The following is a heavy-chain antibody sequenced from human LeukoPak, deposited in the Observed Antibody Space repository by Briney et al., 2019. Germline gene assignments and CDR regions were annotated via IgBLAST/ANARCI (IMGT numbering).Heavy chain of an antibody. V-gene: IGHV1-3*03. D-gene: IGHD3-10*01. CDR1: GGTFSSYA. J-gene: IGHJ5*02. CDR3: ARGREFGYWFDP. CDR2: INAGNGNK. Sequence: ASVKVSCKASGGTFSSYAISWVRQAPGQRLEWMGWINAGNGNKKYSQEFQGRVTITRDTSASTAYMELSSLRSEDMAVYYCARGREFGYWFDPWGQGTLVTVSS.